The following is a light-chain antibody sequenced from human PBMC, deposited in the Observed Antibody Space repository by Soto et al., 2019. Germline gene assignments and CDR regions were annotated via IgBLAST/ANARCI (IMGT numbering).Light chain of an antibody. J-gene: IGKJ1*01. CDR1: QSVSSTL. CDR2: GVS. CDR3: QQYGDSWWT. V-gene: IGKV3-20*01. Sequence: ELVLTQSPVALSLSSGERATLSCRASQSVSSTLLTWYQQKPGQAPRLLIYGVSSRATGIPDRFSGSGSGTDFTLPCSRGEPEDFAVFFCQQYGDSWWTFGQGSRVKIK.